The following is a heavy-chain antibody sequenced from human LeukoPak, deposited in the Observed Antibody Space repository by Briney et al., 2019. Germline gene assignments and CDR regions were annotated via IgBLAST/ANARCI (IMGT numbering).Heavy chain of an antibody. CDR1: GYTSTNYY. D-gene: IGHD3-22*01. Sequence: ASVKVSCKASGYTSTNYYMHWVRQAPGQGLEWMGVIDPSAGSATYAQKFQGRVTMTRDTATSTVYMELSSLRSDDTAVYYCARAHYASSNIKVPFDVWGKGTTVTVSS. J-gene: IGHJ6*04. V-gene: IGHV1-46*01. CDR3: ARAHYASSNIKVPFDV. CDR2: IDPSAGSA.